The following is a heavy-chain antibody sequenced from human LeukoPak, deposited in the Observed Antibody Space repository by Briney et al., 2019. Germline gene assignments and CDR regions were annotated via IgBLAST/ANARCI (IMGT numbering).Heavy chain of an antibody. CDR3: ARDRYTGPFDY. Sequence: GGSLRLSCAASGFTFSSYEMNWVRQAPGKGLEWVSYISSSGSTIYYADSVKGRFTISRDNAKNSLYLQMNSLRAEDTAVYYCARDRYTGPFDYWGQGTLVTVSS. CDR2: ISSSGSTI. J-gene: IGHJ4*02. V-gene: IGHV3-48*03. CDR1: GFTFSSYE. D-gene: IGHD1-14*01.